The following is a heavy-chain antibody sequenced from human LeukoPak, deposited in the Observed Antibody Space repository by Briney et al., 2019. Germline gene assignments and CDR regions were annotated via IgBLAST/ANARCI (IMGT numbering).Heavy chain of an antibody. CDR2: IYTSGNT. CDR1: GGSISSGSSY. Sequence: SQTLSLTCTVSGGSISSGSSYWSWIRQPAGKGLEWIGRIYTSGNTNYKPSLQSRVTISVDTAKNQFSLRLSSVTAADTAVYYCTRGDNTWGQGTLVTVSS. J-gene: IGHJ5*02. CDR3: TRGDNT. V-gene: IGHV4-61*02. D-gene: IGHD2/OR15-2a*01.